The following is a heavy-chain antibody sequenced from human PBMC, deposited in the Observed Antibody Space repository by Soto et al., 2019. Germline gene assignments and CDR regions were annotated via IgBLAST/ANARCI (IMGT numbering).Heavy chain of an antibody. J-gene: IGHJ6*02. V-gene: IGHV5-10-1*01. CDR2: IDPSDSYT. D-gene: IGHD1-1*01. Sequence: KVSCKASGGTFSSYAISWVRQMPGKGLEWMGRIDPSDSYTSYSPSFQGHVTISTDNSISTAYLQWSSLKASDTAMYYCARHGKSSVITKTYGMDVWGQGTTVTVSS. CDR1: GGTFSSYA. CDR3: ARHGKSSVITKTYGMDV.